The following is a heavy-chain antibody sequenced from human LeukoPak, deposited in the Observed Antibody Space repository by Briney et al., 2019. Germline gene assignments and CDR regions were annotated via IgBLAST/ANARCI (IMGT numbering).Heavy chain of an antibody. V-gene: IGHV4-39*01. CDR2: IYYSGNT. D-gene: IGHD4-23*01. CDR1: GVSISSSNSY. J-gene: IGHJ4*02. Sequence: SETLSLTCTVSGVSISSSNSYWGWIRQPPGRGLEWFGSIYYSGNTYYNASLKSQVSISIDTSKNQFSLRLTSVTAADTAVYYCARGARKGDDYGGFFDYWGQGTLVTVSS. CDR3: ARGARKGDDYGGFFDY.